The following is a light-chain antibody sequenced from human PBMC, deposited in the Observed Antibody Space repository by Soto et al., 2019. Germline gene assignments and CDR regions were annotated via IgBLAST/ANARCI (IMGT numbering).Light chain of an antibody. CDR3: QQYGSSPLT. CDR2: GAS. J-gene: IGKJ4*01. CDR1: QSVSSTY. V-gene: IGKV3-20*01. Sequence: EIVLTQSPGTLSLSPGARATLSCRASQSVSSTYLAWYQQKAGQAPRLLIYGASIRATGIPDRFSGSGSGTDFTLTISRLEPEDFAVYYCQQYGSSPLTFGGGTKVEIK.